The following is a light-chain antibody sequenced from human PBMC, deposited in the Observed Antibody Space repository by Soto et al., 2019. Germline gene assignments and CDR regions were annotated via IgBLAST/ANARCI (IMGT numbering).Light chain of an antibody. CDR1: SSDVGGYNY. CDR2: EVT. V-gene: IGLV2-14*01. CDR3: ISYTSGSIPYV. J-gene: IGLJ1*01. Sequence: QSVLTQPASVSGSPGQSIAISCPGTSSDVGGYNYVSWYQHHPGKAPKLIIFEVTNRPSGVSNRFSGSKSGNTASLTISGLQAQDDADYYCISYTSGSIPYVFGTGTKVTVL.